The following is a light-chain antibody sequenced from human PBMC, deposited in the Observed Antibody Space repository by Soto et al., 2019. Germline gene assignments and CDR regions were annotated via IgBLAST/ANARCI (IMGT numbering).Light chain of an antibody. V-gene: IGKV3-15*01. J-gene: IGKJ5*01. CDR2: DTS. CDR3: QQYKSWPRIT. CDR1: RGIGST. Sequence: EVVMTQSPATLSVSPGERATLSCRASRGIGSTLAWYQQKPGQTPRLLIYDTSTRATGVPARFIGSASGTKFTLTITSLQSEDFAIYYCQQYKSWPRITFGQGTRLDIK.